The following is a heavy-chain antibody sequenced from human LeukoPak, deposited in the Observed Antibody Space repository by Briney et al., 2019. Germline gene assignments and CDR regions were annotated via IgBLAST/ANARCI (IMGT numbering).Heavy chain of an antibody. Sequence: GGSLRLSCAASGFTFSSYAMHWVCQAPGKGLEWVAVISYDGSNKYYADSVKGRFTISRDNSKNTLYLQMNSLRAEDTAVYYCARENGGSYFDYWGQGTLVTVSP. CDR3: ARENGGSYFDY. J-gene: IGHJ4*02. D-gene: IGHD1-26*01. CDR1: GFTFSSYA. CDR2: ISYDGSNK. V-gene: IGHV3-30*04.